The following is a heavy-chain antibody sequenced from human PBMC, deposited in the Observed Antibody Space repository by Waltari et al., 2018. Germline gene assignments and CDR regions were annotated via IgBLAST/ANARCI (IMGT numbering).Heavy chain of an antibody. CDR1: GFSLSTSGMR. Sequence: QVTLKESGPALVKPTQTLTLTCTFSGFSLSTSGMRVSWIRQPPGKALEWLARIDWDDDKFYSTSLKTRLTISKDTSKNQVVLTMTNMDPVDTATYYCARIRADIVVVPAASKGYYYYMDVWGKGTTVTVSS. CDR2: IDWDDDK. D-gene: IGHD2-2*01. J-gene: IGHJ6*03. V-gene: IGHV2-70*04. CDR3: ARIRADIVVVPAASKGYYYYMDV.